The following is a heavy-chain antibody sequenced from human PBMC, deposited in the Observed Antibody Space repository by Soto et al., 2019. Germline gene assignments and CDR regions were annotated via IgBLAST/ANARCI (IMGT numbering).Heavy chain of an antibody. D-gene: IGHD2-21*02. J-gene: IGHJ5*02. CDR3: ARDLVPYCGGDCYPGWFEP. CDR2: SYYSGST. CDR1: GGSISSYY. Sequence: QVQLQESGPGLVKPSETLSLTCTVSGGSISSYYWSWIRQPPGKGLEWIGYSYYSGSTHYNPSPKRRVPISVDQSKNQFSVKLGNVPAADTAVYYCARDLVPYCGGDCYPGWFEPWGQGTLVTLSS. V-gene: IGHV4-59*01.